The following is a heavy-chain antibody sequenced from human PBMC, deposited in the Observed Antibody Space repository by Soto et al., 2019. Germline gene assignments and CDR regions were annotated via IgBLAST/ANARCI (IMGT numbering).Heavy chain of an antibody. V-gene: IGHV3-20*04. CDR1: GFPFDDYV. CDR2: INRDGGST. Sequence: GGSLRLSCAVFGFPFDDYVMSWVRQAPGKGLEWVSGINRDGGSTSYADSVKGRFTISRDNAKNSLYLQMNSLRAEDTAVYYCAREGFRAVMSYYVMDLWGQGTTVTVAS. CDR3: AREGFRAVMSYYVMDL. J-gene: IGHJ6*01. D-gene: IGHD3-16*01.